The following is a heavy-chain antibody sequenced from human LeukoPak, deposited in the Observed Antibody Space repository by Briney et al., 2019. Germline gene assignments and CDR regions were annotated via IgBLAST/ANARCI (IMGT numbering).Heavy chain of an antibody. CDR2: INPNSGGT. J-gene: IGHJ6*02. CDR1: GYTFTGYY. V-gene: IGHV1-2*02. D-gene: IGHD6-25*01. Sequence: ASVKVSCKASGYTFTGYYMHWVRQAPGQGLEWMGWINPNSGGTTYAQKFQGRVTMTSDTSISTAYMELSSLKSDDTAVYYCARRAVYYYCAMDVWGQGSTVTVSS. CDR3: ARRAVYYYCAMDV.